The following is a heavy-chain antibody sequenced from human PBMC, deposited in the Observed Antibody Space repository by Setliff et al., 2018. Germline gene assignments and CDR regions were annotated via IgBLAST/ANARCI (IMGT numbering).Heavy chain of an antibody. J-gene: IGHJ4*02. D-gene: IGHD1-1*01. V-gene: IGHV4-39*01. Sequence: SETLSLTCTVSGDSISSSRYYWAWIRQPPGKGLEWIGNIYYSGTTYSNPSLKSRVTMSVDTSKNQFSLRLNSVTASDTAVYYCATTGSYRYFDYWGQGTLVTVSS. CDR1: GDSISSSRYY. CDR2: IYYSGTT. CDR3: ATTGSYRYFDY.